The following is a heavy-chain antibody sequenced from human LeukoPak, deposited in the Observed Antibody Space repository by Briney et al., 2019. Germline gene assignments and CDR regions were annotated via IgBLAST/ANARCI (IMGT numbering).Heavy chain of an antibody. V-gene: IGHV3-30*18. CDR3: AKDYGSGWYFDDY. D-gene: IGHD6-19*01. J-gene: IGHJ4*02. Sequence: GRSLRLSCAASGFTFSSYGMHWVRQAPGKGLEWVAVISYDGSNKYYADSVKGRFTISRDNSKNTLYLQMNSLRAEDTAVYYCAKDYGSGWYFDDYWGQGTLVTVSS. CDR2: ISYDGSNK. CDR1: GFTFSSYG.